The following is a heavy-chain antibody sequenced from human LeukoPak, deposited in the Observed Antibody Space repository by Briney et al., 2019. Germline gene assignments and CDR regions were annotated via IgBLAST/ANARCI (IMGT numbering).Heavy chain of an antibody. J-gene: IGHJ4*02. CDR1: GFTFSSYA. CDR3: ARAAGEEQLPSYFDY. D-gene: IGHD6-13*01. V-gene: IGHV3-23*01. CDR2: ISGSGGGT. Sequence: GGSLRLFCAASGFTFSSYAMSWVRQPPGKGLEWVSTISGSGGGTYYADSVKGRFTISRDNSKNTLYLQMNSLRPEDTAVYYCARAAGEEQLPSYFDYWGQGTLVTVSS.